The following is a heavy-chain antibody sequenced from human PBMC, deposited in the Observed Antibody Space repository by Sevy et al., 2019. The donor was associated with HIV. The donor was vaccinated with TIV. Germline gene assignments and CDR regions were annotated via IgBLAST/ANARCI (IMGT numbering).Heavy chain of an antibody. Sequence: GGSLRLSCAASGFTFNIYSMNWVRQAPGKGLEWVSSISGSSSYKFYAVSVKGRFTISRDNAKNSLYLQMSRLRAEDTAVYYCARGRGDPRADCFDYWGQGTLVTVSS. V-gene: IGHV3-21*01. CDR1: GFTFNIYS. J-gene: IGHJ4*02. CDR3: ARGRGDPRADCFDY. D-gene: IGHD2-21*02. CDR2: ISGSSSYK.